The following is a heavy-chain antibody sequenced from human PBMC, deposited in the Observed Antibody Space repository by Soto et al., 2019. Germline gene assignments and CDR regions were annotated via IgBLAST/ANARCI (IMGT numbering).Heavy chain of an antibody. CDR3: ARDHILGIMYCGMDV. CDR2: IYYSGST. Sequence: SETLCVTCTVSGGSISSGGYYWSWIRQHPGKGLEWIGYIYYSGSTYYNPSLKSRVTISVDASKNQFSLKLSSVTAADTAVYYCARDHILGIMYCGMDVWGKVTTVT. V-gene: IGHV4-31*03. J-gene: IGHJ6*04. CDR1: GGSISSGGYY. D-gene: IGHD3-16*01.